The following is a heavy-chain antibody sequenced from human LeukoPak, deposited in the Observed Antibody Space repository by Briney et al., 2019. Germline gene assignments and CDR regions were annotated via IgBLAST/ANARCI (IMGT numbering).Heavy chain of an antibody. D-gene: IGHD2-15*01. J-gene: IGHJ5*02. CDR1: GFTFSSYG. CDR2: ISGSGGST. V-gene: IGHV3-23*01. Sequence: GGSLRLSCAASGFTFSSYGMSWVRQAPGKGLEWVSAISGSGGSTYYADSVKGRFTISRDNSKNTLYLQMNSLRAEDTAVYYCATYRGYCSGGSCHRAWFDPWGQGTLVTVSS. CDR3: ATYRGYCSGGSCHRAWFDP.